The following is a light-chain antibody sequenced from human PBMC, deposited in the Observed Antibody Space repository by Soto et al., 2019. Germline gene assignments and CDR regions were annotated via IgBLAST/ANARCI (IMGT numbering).Light chain of an antibody. Sequence: DIQMTQSPSSLSASVGDRVTITCRASRSISSYLDWYQQKPWKAPKLLVYAASSLQSGVPSRFSGSGSGTDFTLTISRLQPEDFAVYYCQQYNNWPSTFGQGTKVDIK. V-gene: IGKV1-39*01. CDR1: RSISSY. J-gene: IGKJ1*01. CDR3: QQYNNWPST. CDR2: AAS.